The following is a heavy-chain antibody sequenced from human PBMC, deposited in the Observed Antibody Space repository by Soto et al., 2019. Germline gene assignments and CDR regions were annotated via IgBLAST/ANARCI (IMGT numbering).Heavy chain of an antibody. J-gene: IGHJ1*01. Sequence: GGSLRLSCAASGFTFSDYYMSWIRQAPGKGLEWVSYISSSGSTIYYADSVKGRFTISRDNAKNSLYLQMNSLRAEDTAVYYCARAPGACGGDCDPAEYFQHWGQGTLVTVSS. CDR1: GFTFSDYY. CDR3: ARAPGACGGDCDPAEYFQH. CDR2: ISSSGSTI. D-gene: IGHD2-21*02. V-gene: IGHV3-11*01.